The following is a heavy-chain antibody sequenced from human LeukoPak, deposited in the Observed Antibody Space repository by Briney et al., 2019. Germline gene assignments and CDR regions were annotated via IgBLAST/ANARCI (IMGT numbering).Heavy chain of an antibody. CDR3: AKDTLPAGGTFDY. CDR2: ISWDGGST. Sequence: GGSLRLSCTASGFTFDDYTMHWVRQAPGKGLEWVSLISWDGGSTYYADFVKGRFTISRDNSKNSLYLQMNSLRTEDTALYYCAKDTLPAGGTFDYWGQGTLVTVSS. V-gene: IGHV3-43*01. J-gene: IGHJ4*02. CDR1: GFTFDDYT. D-gene: IGHD2-2*01.